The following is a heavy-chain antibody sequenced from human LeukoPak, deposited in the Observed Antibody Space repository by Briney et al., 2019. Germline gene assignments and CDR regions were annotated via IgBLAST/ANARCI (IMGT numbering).Heavy chain of an antibody. CDR3: AVGTGADRFDY. CDR2: MNPNSGNT. J-gene: IGHJ4*02. Sequence: GASVTVSCTASGYTFTSYDINWVRQATGQGLEWMGWMNPNSGNTGYAQKFQGRVTMTRNTSISTAYMELSSLRSEDTAVYYCAVGTGADRFDYWGQGTLVTVSS. CDR1: GYTFTSYD. V-gene: IGHV1-8*01. D-gene: IGHD1-14*01.